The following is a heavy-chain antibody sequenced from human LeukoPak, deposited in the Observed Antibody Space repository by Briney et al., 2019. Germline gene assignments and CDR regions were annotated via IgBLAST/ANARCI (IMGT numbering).Heavy chain of an antibody. J-gene: IGHJ4*02. CDR2: IEYSGST. CDR1: GASVSSGGYF. Sequence: SETLSLTCTVAGASVSSGGYFWNWIRQSPGKGLEWIGYIEYSGSTNYDPSFKSRVTISDDTSKNQISLRLTSVNFADTATYFCARAAGGSRFNYFDYWGQGTLVTVAS. CDR3: ARAAGGSRFNYFDY. D-gene: IGHD6-13*01. V-gene: IGHV4-61*08.